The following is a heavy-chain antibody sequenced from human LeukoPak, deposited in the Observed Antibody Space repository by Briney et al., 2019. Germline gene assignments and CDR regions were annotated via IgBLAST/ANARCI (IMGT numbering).Heavy chain of an antibody. CDR1: GFSFRSYG. D-gene: IGHD2-15*01. CDR2: IKQDGSEK. V-gene: IGHV3-7*03. J-gene: IGHJ4*02. Sequence: GRSLRLSCAASGFSFRSYGMHWVRQAPGKGLEWVANIKQDGSEKYYVDSVKGRFTISRDNAKNSLYLQMNSLRAEDTAVYYCARDGGTAGEFDYWGQGTLVTVSS. CDR3: ARDGGTAGEFDY.